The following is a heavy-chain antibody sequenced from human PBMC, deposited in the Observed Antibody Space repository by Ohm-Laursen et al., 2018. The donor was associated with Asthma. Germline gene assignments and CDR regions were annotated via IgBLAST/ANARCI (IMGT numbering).Heavy chain of an antibody. V-gene: IGHV3-23*01. CDR3: AKELKYGDYIDY. J-gene: IGHJ4*02. CDR1: GFTFSSYA. D-gene: IGHD4-17*01. Sequence: SLRLSCSASGFTFSSYAMSWVRQAPGKGLEWVSAISGSGGSTYYADSVKGRFTISRDNSKNTLYLQMNSLRAEDTAVYYCAKELKYGDYIDYWGQGTLVTVSS. CDR2: ISGSGGST.